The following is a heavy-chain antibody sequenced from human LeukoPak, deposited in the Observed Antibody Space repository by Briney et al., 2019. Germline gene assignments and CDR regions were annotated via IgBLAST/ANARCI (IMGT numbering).Heavy chain of an antibody. J-gene: IGHJ3*02. Sequence: TLSLTCTVSGGSISSYYWSWIRQPPGKALEWLALIYWNDDKRYSPSLKSRLTITKDTSKNQVVLTMTNMDPVDTATYYCAHSAWTDAFDIWGQGTMVTVSS. D-gene: IGHD3/OR15-3a*01. CDR2: IYWNDDK. CDR1: GGSISSYYW. CDR3: AHSAWTDAFDI. V-gene: IGHV2-5*01.